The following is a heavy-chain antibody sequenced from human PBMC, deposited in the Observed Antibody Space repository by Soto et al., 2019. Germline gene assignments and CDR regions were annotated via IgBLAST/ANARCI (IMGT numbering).Heavy chain of an antibody. CDR1: GGTFSSYT. Sequence: QVQLVQSGAEVKKPGSSVKVSCKASGGTFSSYTISWVRQAPGQGLEWMGRIIPILGIANYAQKFQGRVTTNADKYTSTAYMELSSLRSEDTAVYYCADEGTNWGQGTLVTVSS. J-gene: IGHJ4*02. V-gene: IGHV1-69*02. CDR3: ADEGTN. D-gene: IGHD2-8*01. CDR2: IIPILGIA.